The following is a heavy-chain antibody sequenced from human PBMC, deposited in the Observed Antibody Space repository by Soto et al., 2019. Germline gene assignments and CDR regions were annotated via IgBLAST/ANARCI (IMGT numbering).Heavy chain of an antibody. J-gene: IGHJ4*02. V-gene: IGHV3-74*01. D-gene: IGHD6-19*01. CDR3: VRGTSAWSGKDY. Sequence: EVQLVESGGGLVQPGGSLRLSCTASGFTFSNHWMHWVRQGPGQGLVWVSRINTDGSFRDYADSVRGRCTISRDNAKNTLILEMNSLRAEDTAVYYCVRGTSAWSGKDYWGQGTLVTVSS. CDR1: GFTFSNHW. CDR2: INTDGSFR.